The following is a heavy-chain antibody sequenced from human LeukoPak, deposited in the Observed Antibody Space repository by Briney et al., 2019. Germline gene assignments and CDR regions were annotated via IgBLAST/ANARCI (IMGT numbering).Heavy chain of an antibody. V-gene: IGHV4-34*01. Sequence: SETLSLTCAVYGVSFSGYYWSWIRQPPGKGLEWIGEINHSGSTNYNPSLKSRVTISVDTSKNQFSLKLSSVTPEDTAVYYCVREGYYGDHNVWGQGTLVTVSS. J-gene: IGHJ4*02. CDR3: VREGYYGDHNV. D-gene: IGHD4-17*01. CDR2: INHSGST. CDR1: GVSFSGYY.